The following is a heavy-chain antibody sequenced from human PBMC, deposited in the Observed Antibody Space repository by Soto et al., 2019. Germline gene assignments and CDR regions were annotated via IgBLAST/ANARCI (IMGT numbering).Heavy chain of an antibody. CDR2: IIPIFGTA. D-gene: IGHD3-22*01. CDR3: ARDNPNYCYDRSLGY. CDR1: RGTFSSYA. V-gene: IGHV1-69*13. Sequence: SSAKVSIRASRGTFSSYAISLVRQAPGQGLEWMGGIIPIFGTANYAQKFQGRVTITADESTSTAYMELSSLRSEDTAVYYCARDNPNYCYDRSLGYWGQGTLVIVS. J-gene: IGHJ4*02.